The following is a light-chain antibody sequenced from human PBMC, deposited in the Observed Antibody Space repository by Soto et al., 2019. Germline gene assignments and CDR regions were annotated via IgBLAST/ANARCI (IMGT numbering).Light chain of an antibody. CDR3: QQYDYWPRT. CDR1: QSISSN. CDR2: GVS. V-gene: IGKV3-15*01. Sequence: EVVMTQSPATLSVSAGESATLSCRASQSISSNKLAWYQQKPGQAPRLLLFGVSNRATGIPARFSGSGSGTDFSLTISSLHSEDFAVYYCQQYDYWPRTLGQGTNVDIK. J-gene: IGKJ1*01.